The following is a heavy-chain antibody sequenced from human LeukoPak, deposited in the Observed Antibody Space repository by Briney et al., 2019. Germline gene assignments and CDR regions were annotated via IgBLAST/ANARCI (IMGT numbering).Heavy chain of an antibody. J-gene: IGHJ4*02. Sequence: GRSLRLSCAASGFTFSSYGMHWVRQAPGKGLEWVAVISYDGSNKYYADSVKGRFTISRDNSKNTLYLQMNSLRAEDTAVHYCAKGARWYSGEAFDYWGQGTLVTVSS. D-gene: IGHD1-26*01. CDR3: AKGARWYSGEAFDY. V-gene: IGHV3-30*18. CDR2: ISYDGSNK. CDR1: GFTFSSYG.